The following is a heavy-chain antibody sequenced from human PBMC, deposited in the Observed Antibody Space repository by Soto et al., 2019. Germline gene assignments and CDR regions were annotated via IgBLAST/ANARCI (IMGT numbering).Heavy chain of an antibody. CDR3: ARGGVIAAAGKLFDY. Sequence: QVQLQESGPGLVKPSQTLSLTCTVSGGSISSGGYYWSCIRQHPGKGLEWIGYIYYSGSTYYNPSLKSRVTISVDTSKNQFSLKLSSVTAADTAVYYCARGGVIAAAGKLFDYWGQGTLVTVSS. V-gene: IGHV4-31*03. D-gene: IGHD6-13*01. CDR1: GGSISSGGYY. CDR2: IYYSGST. J-gene: IGHJ4*02.